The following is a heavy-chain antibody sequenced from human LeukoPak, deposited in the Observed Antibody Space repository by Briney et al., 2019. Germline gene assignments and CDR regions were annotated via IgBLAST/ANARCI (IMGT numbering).Heavy chain of an antibody. Sequence: ASVKVSCKASGYTFTSYGISWVRQAPGQGLEWMGWISAYNGNTNYAQKLQGRVTMTTDTSTSTAYMELRSLRSDDTAVYYCAREYSSSWDDAFDIWGQGTMVTVSS. CDR3: AREYSSSWDDAFDI. D-gene: IGHD6-13*01. J-gene: IGHJ3*02. V-gene: IGHV1-18*01. CDR1: GYTFTSYG. CDR2: ISAYNGNT.